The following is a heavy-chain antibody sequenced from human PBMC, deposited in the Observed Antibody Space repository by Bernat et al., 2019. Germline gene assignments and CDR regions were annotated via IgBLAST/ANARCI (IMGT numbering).Heavy chain of an antibody. CDR3: ATGPMITMVRGAPNWYFDL. D-gene: IGHD3-10*01. V-gene: IGHV1-24*01. Sequence: QVQLVQSGAEVKKPGASVKVSCKVSGYTLTELSMHWVRQAPGKGLAWMGGFDPEDGETIYAQKFQGRVTMTEDTSTDTAYMELSSLRSEDTAVYYCATGPMITMVRGAPNWYFDLWGRGTLVTVSS. CDR2: FDPEDGET. J-gene: IGHJ2*01. CDR1: GYTLTELS.